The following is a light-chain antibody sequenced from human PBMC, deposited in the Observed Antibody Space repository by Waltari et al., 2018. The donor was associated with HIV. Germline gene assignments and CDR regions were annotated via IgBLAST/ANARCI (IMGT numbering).Light chain of an antibody. CDR1: SSNIGAGHD. Sequence: QSVLTQPPSVSGAPGPRVTISCTGGSSNIGAGHDVHWYQKLPGTAPNLLIYANINRPSGVPDRFSGSKSGSSASLAITGLQAEDEAHDYCQSFDSSLTTSGVIFGGGTKLTVL. CDR2: ANI. V-gene: IGLV1-40*01. J-gene: IGLJ2*01. CDR3: QSFDSSLTTSGVI.